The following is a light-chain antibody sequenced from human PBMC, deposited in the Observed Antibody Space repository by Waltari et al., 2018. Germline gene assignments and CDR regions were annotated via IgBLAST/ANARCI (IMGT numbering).Light chain of an antibody. CDR1: QSSSSW. J-gene: IGKJ1*01. CDR2: KAS. V-gene: IGKV1-5*03. CDR3: QQYHTYWA. Sequence: DIQMTQSPSTLSASVGDRVTITCRASQSSSSWLAWYQQKPGKAPKLLIYKASTLQSGIPSRFSCSGSGTDFTLTISSLHPDDFATYYCQQYHTYWAFGQGTKVEIK.